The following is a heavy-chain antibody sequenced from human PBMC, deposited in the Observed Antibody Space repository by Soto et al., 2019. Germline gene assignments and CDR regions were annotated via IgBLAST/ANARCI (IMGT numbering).Heavy chain of an antibody. CDR1: GFTFDDYM. D-gene: IGHD2-21*01. Sequence: GGSLRLSCEASGFTFDDYMMHWVRQAPGKGLEWISLISWDGGSLDYADSVKGRFTVSRDNSKNSLFLDMHSLKTEDTAFYYCAKEDIGGASLDYWGQGTLVTVSS. CDR3: AKEDIGGASLDY. CDR2: ISWDGGSL. J-gene: IGHJ4*02. V-gene: IGHV3-43*01.